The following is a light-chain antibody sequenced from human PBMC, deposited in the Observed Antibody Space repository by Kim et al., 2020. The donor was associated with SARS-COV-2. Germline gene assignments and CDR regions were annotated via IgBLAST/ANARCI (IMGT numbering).Light chain of an antibody. V-gene: IGKV3-15*01. Sequence: EIVMTQSPATLSVSPGERVTLSCRAIQTVSSNLAWYQQKPGQAPRLLIYGASTTAAGIPDRFSGSGSGTQFTLTISSLQSEDFAVYYCQQYNSWWTFGQGTKVDIK. CDR3: QQYNSWWT. CDR2: GAS. J-gene: IGKJ1*01. CDR1: QTVSSN.